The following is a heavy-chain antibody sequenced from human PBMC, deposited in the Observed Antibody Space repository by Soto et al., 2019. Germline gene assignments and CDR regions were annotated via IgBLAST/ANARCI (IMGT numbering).Heavy chain of an antibody. CDR3: ASPEGGFMSGATNY. D-gene: IGHD1-26*01. CDR2: ISSSGGST. Sequence: SLKLSCAASGFTVSNYWMHWARQAPGKGLEWVSPISSSGGSTYYADSVKGRFTISRDNSKNTLYLQMNSLRAEDTAVYYCASPEGGFMSGATNYWGQGTLVTVSS. V-gene: IGHV3-74*01. J-gene: IGHJ4*02. CDR1: GFTVSNYW.